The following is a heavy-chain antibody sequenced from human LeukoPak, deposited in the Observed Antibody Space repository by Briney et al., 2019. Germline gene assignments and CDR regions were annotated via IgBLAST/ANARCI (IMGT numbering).Heavy chain of an antibody. Sequence: GGSLRLSCAASGFTFSNYWLTWVGQGPGRGLEWLANIKQDGSDKHYEDYVKGRFTIPRDNAKDSLYLQMNSLRAEDAAVYYCARDRQIAYWGQGTLVTVSS. J-gene: IGHJ4*02. CDR3: ARDRQIAY. CDR1: GFTFSNYW. CDR2: IKQDGSDK. V-gene: IGHV3-7*01.